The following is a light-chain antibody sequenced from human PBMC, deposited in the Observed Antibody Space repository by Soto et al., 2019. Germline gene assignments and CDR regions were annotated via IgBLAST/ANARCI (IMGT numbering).Light chain of an antibody. CDR3: ASWDDTLSGPV. V-gene: IGLV1-51*01. CDR1: SSNIGGNS. Sequence: QSVMSQPPSVSAAPGQRVTISCSGSSSNIGGNSVSWYQQLPGTAPKLLIYDDDQRPSGIPDRFSGSKSGTSATLGITGFQTGDEADYYCASWDDTLSGPVFGGGTKLTVL. J-gene: IGLJ2*01. CDR2: DDD.